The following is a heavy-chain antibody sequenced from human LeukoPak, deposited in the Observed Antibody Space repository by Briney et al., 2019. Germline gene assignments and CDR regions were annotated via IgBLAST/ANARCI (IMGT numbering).Heavy chain of an antibody. J-gene: IGHJ5*02. D-gene: IGHD2/OR15-2a*01. CDR3: ARDLRSSLIA. V-gene: IGHV3-7*01. Sequence: GGSLRLSCAASGFTFSASWMTWVRQAPGKGLEWVANIKPGGSDKNYMDSVKGRFTISRDNAETSLFLQMNSLRAEDTALYYCARDLRSSLIAWGQGILVTVSS. CDR1: GFTFSASW. CDR2: IKPGGSDK.